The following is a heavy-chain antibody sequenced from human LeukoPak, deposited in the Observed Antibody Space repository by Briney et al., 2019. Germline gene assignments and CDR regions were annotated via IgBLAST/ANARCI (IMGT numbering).Heavy chain of an antibody. CDR2: ISSTNAI. CDR3: ARDDKWAFDY. D-gene: IGHD1-26*01. Sequence: GGYLRLSCAASGFTFANYALNWFRHTPGKGLEWLSYISSTNAIYYADSEKGRFTISRDNAKQSLYLQMNSLRAEDTAVYYCARDDKWAFDYWGQGTLVTVSS. CDR1: GFTFANYA. J-gene: IGHJ4*02. V-gene: IGHV3-69-1*02.